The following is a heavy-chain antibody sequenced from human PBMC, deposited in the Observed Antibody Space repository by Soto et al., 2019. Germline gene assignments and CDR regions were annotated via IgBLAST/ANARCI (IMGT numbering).Heavy chain of an antibody. CDR3: ASLYGDYVDY. CDR1: GGSFSDSY. V-gene: IGHV4-34*01. CDR2: INLSGST. D-gene: IGHD4-17*01. Sequence: PSETLSLTCAFSGGSFSDSYWSWIRQPPGKGLEWIGEINLSGSTNYSPSLKSRVTISVDASKNQFSLTLTFVTAADTAVYYCASLYGDYVDYWGQGTLVTVSS. J-gene: IGHJ4*02.